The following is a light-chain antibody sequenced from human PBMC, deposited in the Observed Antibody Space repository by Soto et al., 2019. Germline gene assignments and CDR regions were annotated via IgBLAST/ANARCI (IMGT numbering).Light chain of an antibody. CDR3: QQYNSYPWT. Sequence: DIQMTQSPSTLSASVGDRVTITCRASQSISSWLAWYQQKPRKAPKLLIYKASSLESGVPSRFSGSGSGTEFTLTISSLQPDDFATYYCQQYNSYPWTFGQGTKVVIK. CDR2: KAS. CDR1: QSISSW. J-gene: IGKJ1*01. V-gene: IGKV1-5*03.